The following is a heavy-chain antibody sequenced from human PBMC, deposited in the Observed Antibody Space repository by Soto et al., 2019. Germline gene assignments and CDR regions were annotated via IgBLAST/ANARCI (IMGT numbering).Heavy chain of an antibody. J-gene: IGHJ6*02. V-gene: IGHV3-30-3*01. CDR3: ARPIPRWSYHYGMDV. D-gene: IGHD2-15*01. CDR1: EFTFSSYA. CDR2: ISFDGANE. Sequence: QLVESGGRGVQPGRSLRLSCEASEFTFSSYAMHWVRQAPGRGLEWVALISFDGANEYYADSVKGRFIISRDNSKSMVYLQMNSVRPDDTAIYYCARPIPRWSYHYGMDVWGQGNTVTVSS.